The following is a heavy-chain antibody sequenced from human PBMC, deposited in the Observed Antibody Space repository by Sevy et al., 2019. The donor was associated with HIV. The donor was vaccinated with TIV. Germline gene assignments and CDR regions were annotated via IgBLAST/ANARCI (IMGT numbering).Heavy chain of an antibody. J-gene: IGHJ3*02. CDR3: AGARYDSSGSFDAFDI. Sequence: GGSLRLSSTTSGFTFSTYAMTWVRQAPGKGLEWVSTIFRNFRGVDVTYYADSVKGRFTISRDSSRNTLYLQMNSLRAEDTAIYYCAGARYDSSGSFDAFDIWGQGTMVTVSS. CDR1: GFTFSTYA. CDR2: IFRNFRGVDVT. V-gene: IGHV3-23*01. D-gene: IGHD3-22*01.